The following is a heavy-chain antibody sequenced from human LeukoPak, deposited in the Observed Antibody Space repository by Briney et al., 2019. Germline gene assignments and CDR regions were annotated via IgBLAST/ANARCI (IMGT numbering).Heavy chain of an antibody. CDR3: VRDPYEAY. CDR1: GLTFSTYE. D-gene: IGHD5-12*01. V-gene: IGHV3-48*03. Sequence: GGPLRLSCAASGLTFSTYEMNWLGQATEKALVWVSYIRRSGSTIYYADSVKGRFTISRDNAKNSLFLQMNSLRAEDTAVYYCVRDPYEAYWGQGTLVTVSS. J-gene: IGHJ4*02. CDR2: IRRSGSTI.